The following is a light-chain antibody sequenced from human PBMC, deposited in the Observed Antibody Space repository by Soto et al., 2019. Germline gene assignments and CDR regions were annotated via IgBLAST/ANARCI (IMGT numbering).Light chain of an antibody. V-gene: IGKV1-9*01. CDR2: AAS. CDR1: QGISSY. J-gene: IGKJ3*01. CDR3: QQLNSYQFT. Sequence: IQLTQSPSSLSASVGDRVTITCRASQGISSYLAWYQQKPGKAPKLLIYAASTLQSGVPSRFSGSGSGTDFTLTISSLPPEDFATYYCQQLNSYQFTFGPGTKVDIK.